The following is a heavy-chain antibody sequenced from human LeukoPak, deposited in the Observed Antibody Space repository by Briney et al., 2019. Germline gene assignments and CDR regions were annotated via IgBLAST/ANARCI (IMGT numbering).Heavy chain of an antibody. D-gene: IGHD6-13*01. J-gene: IGHJ4*02. CDR1: GLTFSYAW. CDR2: IKSNADGGTT. V-gene: IGHV3-15*01. CDR3: AKLAAVGTVY. Sequence: GGSLRLSCAASGLTFSYAWMSWVRQAPGKGLEWVGRIKSNADGGTTDYAAPVKGRFTISRDNSKNTLYLQMNSLRAEDTAVYYCAKLAAVGTVYWGQGTLVTVSS.